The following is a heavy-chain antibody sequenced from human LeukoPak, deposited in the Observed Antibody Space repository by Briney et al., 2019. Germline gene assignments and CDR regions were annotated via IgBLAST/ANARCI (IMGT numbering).Heavy chain of an antibody. D-gene: IGHD6-13*01. CDR1: GFTFSDYI. J-gene: IGHJ4*02. CDR3: AKDAPGIAAAGGVDY. Sequence: GGSLRLSCAASGFTFSDYIINWVRQAPGKGLEWISYISSSGGTIYYADSVKGRFTISRDNSKNTLYLQMNSLRAEDTAVYYCAKDAPGIAAAGGVDYWGQGTLVTVSS. V-gene: IGHV3-48*01. CDR2: ISSSGGTI.